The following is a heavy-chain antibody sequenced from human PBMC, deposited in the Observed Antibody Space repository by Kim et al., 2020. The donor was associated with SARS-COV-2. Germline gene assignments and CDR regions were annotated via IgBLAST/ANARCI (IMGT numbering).Heavy chain of an antibody. D-gene: IGHD5-12*01. J-gene: IGHJ6*02. CDR2: ISGSGGST. V-gene: IGHV3-23*01. CDR1: GFTFSSYA. Sequence: GGSLRLSCAASGFTFSSYAMSWVRQAPGKGLEWVSAISGSGGSTYYADSVKGRFTISRDNSKNTLYLQMNSLRAEDTAVYYCAKEGIVATITYFYYYGMDVWGQGTTVTVSS. CDR3: AKEGIVATITYFYYYGMDV.